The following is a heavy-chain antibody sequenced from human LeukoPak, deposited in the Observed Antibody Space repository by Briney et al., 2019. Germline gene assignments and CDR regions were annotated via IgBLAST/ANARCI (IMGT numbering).Heavy chain of an antibody. D-gene: IGHD3-3*01. CDR2: INPSGGST. Sequence: ASVNVSCKASGYTFTSYYMYWLRQAPGQGFEWMGIINPSGGSTNYAQRFQGRLTLTRDTSTNTVYMELRGLRPDDTATYFCARAADNYDIWSGYYCFGYWGQGSLVTVSS. CDR1: GYTFTSYY. V-gene: IGHV1-46*01. CDR3: ARAADNYDIWSGYYCFGY. J-gene: IGHJ4*02.